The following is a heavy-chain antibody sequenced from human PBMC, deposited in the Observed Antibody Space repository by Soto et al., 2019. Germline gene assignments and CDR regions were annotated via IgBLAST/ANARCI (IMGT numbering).Heavy chain of an antibody. J-gene: IGHJ4*02. V-gene: IGHV1-2*02. D-gene: IGHD6-6*01. CDR3: ARSVSFITPRPDY. CDR2: INPNNGDT. CDR1: GYTFTAYY. Sequence: ASVKVSCKASGYTFTAYYLHWVRQAPGQGLECMGWINPNNGDTNYAQKFQGRVTMTRDTSISTAYMEVSRLRSDDTAVYYCARSVSFITPRPDYWGQGTLVTVSS.